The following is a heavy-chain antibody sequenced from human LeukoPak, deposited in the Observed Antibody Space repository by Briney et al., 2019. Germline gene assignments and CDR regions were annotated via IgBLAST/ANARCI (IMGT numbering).Heavy chain of an antibody. CDR3: ARHEVSISCLDY. D-gene: IGHD2-2*01. V-gene: IGHV4-39*01. J-gene: IGHJ4*02. CDR1: SGSISSSNYH. Sequence: SETLSLTCTVSSGSISSSNYHWGWIRQPPGEGLEWIGSIYYSGTTYYNPSLKSRVTISVDTSNNQFSLKLSSVTAADTAVYYCARHEVSISCLDYWGQGTLVTASS. CDR2: IYYSGTT.